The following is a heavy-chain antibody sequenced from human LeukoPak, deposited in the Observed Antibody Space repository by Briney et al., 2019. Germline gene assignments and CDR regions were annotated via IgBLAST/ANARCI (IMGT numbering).Heavy chain of an antibody. CDR2: ISSSGSTI. V-gene: IGHV3-11*01. J-gene: IGHJ4*02. Sequence: KAGGSLRLSCAASGFTFGDYYMSWIRQAPGKGLEWVSYISSSGSTIYYADSVKGRFTISRDNSKNTLYLQMNSLRAEDTAVYYCAKDLKLTIFGHDYWGQGTLVTVSS. CDR3: AKDLKLTIFGHDY. D-gene: IGHD3-3*01. CDR1: GFTFGDYY.